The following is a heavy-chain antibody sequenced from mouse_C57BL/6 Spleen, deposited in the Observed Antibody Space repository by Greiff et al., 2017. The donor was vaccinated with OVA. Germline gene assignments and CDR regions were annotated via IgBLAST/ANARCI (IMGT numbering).Heavy chain of an antibody. Sequence: VQLQQSGAELARPGASVTLSCTASGYTFTSYCISWVKQRPGQGLEWIGEIYPRSGSTYYNEKFKGKATLTADKSSSTAYMELRGVTSEDSAVYFCAQEGHFAYWGQGTPVTVSA. CDR3: AQEGHFAY. V-gene: IGHV1-81*01. D-gene: IGHD3-3*01. CDR1: GYTFTSYC. CDR2: IYPRSGST. J-gene: IGHJ3*01.